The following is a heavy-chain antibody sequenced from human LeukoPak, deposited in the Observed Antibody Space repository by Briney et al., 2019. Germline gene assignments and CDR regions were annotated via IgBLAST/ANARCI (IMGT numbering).Heavy chain of an antibody. V-gene: IGHV3-7*03. CDR3: ARDSGWFRFDN. CDR1: GLIFGTYW. J-gene: IGHJ4*02. CDR2: IKEDGSEK. Sequence: PGGSLRLSCAASGLIFGTYWMTWVRQAPGKGLEWVANIKEDGSEKYYVDSVKGRFIISRDNAKNSLYLQVNSLRAEDTAVYYCARDSGWFRFDNWGQGTLVTVSS. D-gene: IGHD6-13*01.